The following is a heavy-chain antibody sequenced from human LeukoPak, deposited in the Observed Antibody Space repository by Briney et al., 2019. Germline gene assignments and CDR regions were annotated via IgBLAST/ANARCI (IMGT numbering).Heavy chain of an antibody. Sequence: KSGGSLRLSCAASGFTFSSYSMNWVRQAPGKGLEWVSSISSSSSYIYYADSVKGRFTISRDNAKKSLYLQMNSLRAEDTAVYYCARPRGCGSSRCNNFDYWGQGTLVTVSS. CDR2: ISSSSSYI. CDR1: GFTFSSYS. CDR3: ARPRGCGSSRCNNFDY. J-gene: IGHJ4*02. V-gene: IGHV3-21*01. D-gene: IGHD2-2*01.